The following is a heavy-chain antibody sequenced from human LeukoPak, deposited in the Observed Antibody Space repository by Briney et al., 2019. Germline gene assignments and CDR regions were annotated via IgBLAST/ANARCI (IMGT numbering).Heavy chain of an antibody. J-gene: IGHJ6*02. V-gene: IGHV4-59*01. CDR1: GGSISSYY. Sequence: SETLSLTCTVSGGSISSYYWSWIRQPAGKGLEWIGYIYYSGSTNYNPSLKSRVTISVDTSKNQFSLKLSSVTAADTAVYYCARVKYQRYYYGMDVWGQGTTVTVSS. CDR2: IYYSGST. D-gene: IGHD2-2*01. CDR3: ARVKYQRYYYGMDV.